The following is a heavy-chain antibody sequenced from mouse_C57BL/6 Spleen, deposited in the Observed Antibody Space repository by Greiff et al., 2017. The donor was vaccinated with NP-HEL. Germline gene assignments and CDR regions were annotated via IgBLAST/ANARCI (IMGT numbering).Heavy chain of an antibody. CDR1: GYTFTGYW. D-gene: IGHD1-1*01. V-gene: IGHV1-9*01. CDR2: ILPGSGST. J-gene: IGHJ1*03. CDR3: ARRAPITTALKGYWYFDV. Sequence: QVQLKESGAELMKPGASVKLSCKATGYTFTGYWIEWVKQRPGHGLEWIGEILPGSGSTNYNEKFKGKATFTADTSSNTAYMQLSSLTTEDSAIYYCARRAPITTALKGYWYFDVWGTGTTVTVSS.